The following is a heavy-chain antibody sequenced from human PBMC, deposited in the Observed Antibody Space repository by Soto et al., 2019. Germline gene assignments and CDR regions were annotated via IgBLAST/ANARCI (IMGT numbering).Heavy chain of an antibody. D-gene: IGHD3-16*01. CDR3: ARVSSGSYGAFDI. J-gene: IGHJ3*02. CDR1: GYSFTSYG. V-gene: IGHV1-18*01. CDR2: ISTYIGHT. Sequence: ASVKVSCKASGYSFTSYGLSWVRQAPGQGLEWMGWISTYIGHTDYAQKFQGRLTMTTDTSTSTVYMELRSLRSDDTAAYYCARVSSGSYGAFDIWGQGTMVTVSS.